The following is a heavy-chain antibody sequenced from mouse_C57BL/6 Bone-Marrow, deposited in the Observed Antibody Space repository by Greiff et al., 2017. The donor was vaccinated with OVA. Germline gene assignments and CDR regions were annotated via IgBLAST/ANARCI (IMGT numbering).Heavy chain of an antibody. J-gene: IGHJ3*01. Sequence: EVQLVESGPGLVKPSQSLSLTCSVTGYSITSGYYWNWIRQFPGNKLEWMGYISYDGSNNYNPSLKNRISITRDTSKNQFFLKLNSVTTEDTATYYCAREGGLRRGAWFAYWGQGTLVTVSA. CDR2: ISYDGSN. D-gene: IGHD2-4*01. V-gene: IGHV3-6*01. CDR1: GYSITSGYY. CDR3: AREGGLRRGAWFAY.